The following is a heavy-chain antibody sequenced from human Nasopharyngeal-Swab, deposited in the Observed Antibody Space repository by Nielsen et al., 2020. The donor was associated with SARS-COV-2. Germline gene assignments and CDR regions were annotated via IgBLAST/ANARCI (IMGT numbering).Heavy chain of an antibody. V-gene: IGHV3-9*01. J-gene: IGHJ5*02. D-gene: IGHD1-1*01. Sequence: GGSLRLSCAASGFTFDDYAMHWVRQAPGKGLEWVSGISWNSGSIGYADSVKGRFTISRDNAKNSLYLQMNSLRAEDTALYYCAKDQYNWNDYGWFDPWGQGTLVTVSS. CDR3: AKDQYNWNDYGWFDP. CDR2: ISWNSGSI. CDR1: GFTFDDYA.